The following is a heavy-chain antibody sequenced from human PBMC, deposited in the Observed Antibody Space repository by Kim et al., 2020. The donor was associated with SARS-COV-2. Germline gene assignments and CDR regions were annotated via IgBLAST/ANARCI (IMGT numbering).Heavy chain of an antibody. J-gene: IGHJ4*02. CDR3: AAYSTHFSGRTSLLFDY. D-gene: IGHD3-10*01. V-gene: IGHV4-31*03. Sequence: SETLSLTCTVSGGSISSGGYYWSWIRQHPGKGLEWIGYIYYSGSTYYNPSLKSRVTISVDTSKNQFSLKLSSVTAADTAVYHCAAYSTHFSGRTSLLFDYWGQGTLVTVSS. CDR1: GGSISSGGYY. CDR2: IYYSGST.